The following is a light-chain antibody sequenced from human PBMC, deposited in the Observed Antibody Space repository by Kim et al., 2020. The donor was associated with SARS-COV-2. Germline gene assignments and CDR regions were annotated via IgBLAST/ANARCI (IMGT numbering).Light chain of an antibody. CDR2: EVN. V-gene: IGLV2-8*01. Sequence: GQSVTRPRPGTRGDVGASTRASGYKKHTGKAPKLMIYEVNKRPSGVPDRVSGSKSGNTASLTVSGLQSEDEADFYCSSYAGDDSVLFGGGTQLTVL. CDR3: SSYAGDDSVL. CDR1: RGDVGASTR. J-gene: IGLJ2*01.